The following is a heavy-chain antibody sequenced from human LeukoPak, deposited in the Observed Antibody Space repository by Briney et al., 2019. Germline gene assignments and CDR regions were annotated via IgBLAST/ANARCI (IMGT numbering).Heavy chain of an antibody. Sequence: PSETLSLTCSVSGGSISSYYWSWIRQPPGKGLEWIGYIYYRGSTNYNPSLKSRVTISVDTSKNQFSLKVRSVTAADTAVYYCARQWETPLFGYWGRGTLVTVSS. D-gene: IGHD1-26*01. V-gene: IGHV4-59*01. CDR3: ARQWETPLFGY. CDR2: IYYRGST. CDR1: GGSISSYY. J-gene: IGHJ4*02.